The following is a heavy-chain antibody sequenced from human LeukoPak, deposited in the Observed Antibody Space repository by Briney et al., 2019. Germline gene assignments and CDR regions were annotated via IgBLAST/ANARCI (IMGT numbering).Heavy chain of an antibody. J-gene: IGHJ4*02. Sequence: WVRQPPGKGLEWIGEINHSGSTNYNPSLKSRVTISVDTSKNQFSLKLSSVTAADTAVYYCARRCYYYGSGSYYKLASLYFDYWGRGTLVTVSS. CDR2: INHSGST. V-gene: IGHV4-34*01. CDR3: ARRCYYYGSGSYYKLASLYFDY. D-gene: IGHD3-10*01.